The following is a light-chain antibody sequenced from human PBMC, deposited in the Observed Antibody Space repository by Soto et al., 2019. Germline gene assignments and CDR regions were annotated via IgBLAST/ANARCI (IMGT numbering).Light chain of an antibody. Sequence: EIVMTQSPATLSVSPGERATLSCRASQSVSSNLAWYQQKPGQAPRLLIYDASNRATGIPVRFAGSGSGTDFALTISSLEPEDFVLYYCQHPPTSFGGGTKVEI. J-gene: IGKJ4*01. CDR3: QHPPTS. V-gene: IGKV3-11*01. CDR2: DAS. CDR1: QSVSSN.